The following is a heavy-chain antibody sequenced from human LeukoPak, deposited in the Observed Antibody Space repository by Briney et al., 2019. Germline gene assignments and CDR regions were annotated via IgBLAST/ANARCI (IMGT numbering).Heavy chain of an antibody. CDR2: ISSNGGST. CDR3: VKWEATAGRD. J-gene: IGHJ4*02. CDR1: GFTFSSFA. Sequence: PGGSLRLSCSASGFTFSSFAMHWVRQAPGKGLEYVSAISSNGGSTYYADSVKGRFTISRDNSKNTLYLQMSSLRAEDTAVYYCVKWEATAGRDWGQGTLVTVSS. D-gene: IGHD6-13*01. V-gene: IGHV3-64D*09.